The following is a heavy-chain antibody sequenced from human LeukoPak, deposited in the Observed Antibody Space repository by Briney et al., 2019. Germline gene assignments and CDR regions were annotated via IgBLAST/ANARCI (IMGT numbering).Heavy chain of an antibody. CDR3: ARDRCGEDYYYYYGMDV. D-gene: IGHD4-17*01. CDR1: GFTFSSYG. V-gene: IGHV3-33*01. J-gene: IGHJ6*02. CDR2: IWYDGSNK. Sequence: PGGSLRLSCAASGFTFSSYGMHWVRQAPGKGLEWVAVIWYDGSNKYYADSVKGRFTISRDNSKNTLYLQMNSLRAEDTAVYYCARDRCGEDYYYYYGMDVWGQGTTVTVSS.